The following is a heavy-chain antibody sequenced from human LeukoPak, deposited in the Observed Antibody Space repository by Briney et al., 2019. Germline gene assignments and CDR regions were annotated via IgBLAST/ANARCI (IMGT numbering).Heavy chain of an antibody. D-gene: IGHD5-18*01. Sequence: PSETLSLTCTVSGGSISSYYWSWIRQPPGKGLEWIGYVYSSGSTNYNPSLKSRVTISVDTSKNQSSLKLSSVTAADTAVYYCARYSYGGYYFDYWGQGTLVTVSS. J-gene: IGHJ4*02. CDR3: ARYSYGGYYFDY. CDR2: VYSSGST. V-gene: IGHV4-59*01. CDR1: GGSISSYY.